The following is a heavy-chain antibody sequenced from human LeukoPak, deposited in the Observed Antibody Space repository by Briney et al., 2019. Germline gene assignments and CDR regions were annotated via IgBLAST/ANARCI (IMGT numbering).Heavy chain of an antibody. CDR1: GGSFSGYY. J-gene: IGHJ3*02. CDR3: ARRPLRGAFDI. D-gene: IGHD3-16*01. CDR2: INHSGST. V-gene: IGHV4-34*01. Sequence: SETLSLTCAVYGGSFSGYYWSWIRRPPGKGLEWIGEINHSGSTNYNPSLKSRVTISVDTSKNQFSLKLSSVTAADTAVYYCARRPLRGAFDIWGQGTMVTVSS.